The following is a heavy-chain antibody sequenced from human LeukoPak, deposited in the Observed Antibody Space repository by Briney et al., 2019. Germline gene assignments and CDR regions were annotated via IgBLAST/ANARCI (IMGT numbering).Heavy chain of an antibody. CDR1: GGSISSYY. D-gene: IGHD3-9*01. J-gene: IGHJ4*02. CDR2: IYTSGST. Sequence: SETLSLTCTASGGSISSYYWSWIRQPAGKGLEWIGCIYTSGSTNYNPSLNSRVTMTTDKSTNQFSLKLGSVTAADTAVYYCARENYDILTGYPHFDYWGQGTLVTVSS. CDR3: ARENYDILTGYPHFDY. V-gene: IGHV4-4*07.